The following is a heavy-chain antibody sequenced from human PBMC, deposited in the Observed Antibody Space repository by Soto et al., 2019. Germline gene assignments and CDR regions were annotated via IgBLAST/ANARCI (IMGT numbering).Heavy chain of an antibody. V-gene: IGHV3-23*01. J-gene: IGHJ4*02. D-gene: IGHD2-15*01. CDR3: AKDRGLGIRRAVVPFDY. Sequence: GSLRLSCAVSGFTFSSYAINWVRQAPGKGLEWTSSISGSGGSTYYADSVKGRFTISRDNSKNTLYLQMNSLRVEDTAIYYCAKDRGLGIRRAVVPFDYWGQGTMVTVSS. CDR1: GFTFSSYA. CDR2: ISGSGGST.